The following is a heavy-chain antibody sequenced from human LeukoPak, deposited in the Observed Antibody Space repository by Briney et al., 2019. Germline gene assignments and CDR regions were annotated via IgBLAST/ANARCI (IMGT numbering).Heavy chain of an antibody. D-gene: IGHD5-12*01. CDR2: ISSSSSTI. CDR3: ARDGTWLRLGYFDY. J-gene: IGHJ4*02. V-gene: IGHV3-48*04. Sequence: PGGSLRLSCAASGFTFSSYSMNWVRQAPGKGLEWVSYISSSSSTIYYADSVKGRFTISRDNAKNSLYLQMNSLRAEDTAVYYCARDGTWLRLGYFDYWGQGTLVTVSS. CDR1: GFTFSSYS.